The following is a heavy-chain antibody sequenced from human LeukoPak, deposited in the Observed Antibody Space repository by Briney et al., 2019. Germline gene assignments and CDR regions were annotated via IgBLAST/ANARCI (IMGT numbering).Heavy chain of an antibody. V-gene: IGHV3-53*01. CDR1: GFTVSSNY. J-gene: IGHJ5*02. Sequence: GGSPRLSCAASGFTVSSNYMSWVRQAPGKGLEWVSDIYSGGSTYYADSVKGRFTISRDNSKNTLYLQMNSLRAEDTAVYYCAREACSSTSCPSVGFDPWGQGTLVTVSS. CDR2: IYSGGST. CDR3: AREACSSTSCPSVGFDP. D-gene: IGHD2-2*01.